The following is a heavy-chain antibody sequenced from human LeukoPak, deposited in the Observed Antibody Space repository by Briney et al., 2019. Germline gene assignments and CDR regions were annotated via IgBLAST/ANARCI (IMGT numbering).Heavy chain of an antibody. CDR1: GFSFSDYY. CDR3: ARTGQYCSGGTCYSGQFDF. CDR2: ISSHGSPI. D-gene: IGHD2-15*01. V-gene: IGHV3-11*01. Sequence: GGSLRLSCAASGFSFSDYYMIWIRQAPGRGLEYVSYISSHGSPIHYADSVKGRFTISRDNANNSLFLQMNSLRVEDTAVYYCARTGQYCSGGTCYSGQFDFWGQGTLVTVSS. J-gene: IGHJ4*02.